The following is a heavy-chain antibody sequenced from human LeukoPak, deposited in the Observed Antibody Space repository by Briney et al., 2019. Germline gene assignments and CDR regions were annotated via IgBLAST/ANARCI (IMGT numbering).Heavy chain of an antibody. CDR1: GGSINNYY. Sequence: PSETLSLTCTVSGGSINNYYWNWIRQPPGKGLEWIGYIYYSGSASYNPSLKSRVTISVDTSKSQFSLKLSSVTAADTAVYYCAREMIAAAGTDYWGQGTLVTVSS. CDR3: AREMIAAAGTDY. J-gene: IGHJ4*02. CDR2: IYYSGSA. D-gene: IGHD6-13*01. V-gene: IGHV4-59*01.